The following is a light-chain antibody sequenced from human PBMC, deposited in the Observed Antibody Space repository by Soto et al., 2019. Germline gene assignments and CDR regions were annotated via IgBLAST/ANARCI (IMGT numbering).Light chain of an antibody. CDR2: DNN. CDR1: SSNVGSNY. J-gene: IGLJ2*01. V-gene: IGLV1-51*01. Sequence: QSVLTQPPSVSAAPGQKVTISCSGISSNVGSNYVSWYQQLTGTAPKLLIYDNNKRPSGIPDRFSGSKSGTSATLDITGLQTGDEADYYCATWDRSLSVYVLFGGGTKLTVL. CDR3: ATWDRSLSVYVL.